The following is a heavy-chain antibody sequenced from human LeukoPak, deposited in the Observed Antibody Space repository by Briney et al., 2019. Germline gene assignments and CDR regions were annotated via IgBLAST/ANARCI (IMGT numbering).Heavy chain of an antibody. CDR2: FSNKAKNNTT. J-gene: IGHJ5*02. CDR3: ASFTPSPPGTHH. Sequence: PGGSLRLSCSASGFTFSGYYMDWVRQAPGKGLEWVGRFSNKAKNNTTHYAASVKGRFTISRDDSKNSVYLQMNSLKIEDTAVYYCASFTPSPPGTHHWGKGTLVTVSS. CDR1: GFTFSGYY. V-gene: IGHV3-72*01.